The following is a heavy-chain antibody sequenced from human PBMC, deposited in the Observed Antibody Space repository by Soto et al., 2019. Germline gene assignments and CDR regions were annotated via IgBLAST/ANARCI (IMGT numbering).Heavy chain of an antibody. CDR1: GGSFSGYY. J-gene: IGHJ5*02. CDR2: INHSGST. Sequence: PSETLSLTCAVYGGSFSGYYWSWIRQPPGKGLEWIGEINHSGSTNYNPSLKSRVTISVDTSKNQFSLKLSSVTAADTAVYYCARGTSGNVYYDFWSGYYTGNWFDPWGQGTLVTVS. CDR3: ARGTSGNVYYDFWSGYYTGNWFDP. D-gene: IGHD3-3*01. V-gene: IGHV4-34*01.